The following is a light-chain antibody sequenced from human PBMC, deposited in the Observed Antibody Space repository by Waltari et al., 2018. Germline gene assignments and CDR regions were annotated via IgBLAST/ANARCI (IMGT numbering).Light chain of an antibody. V-gene: IGLV3-25*03. CDR2: KDS. CDR3: QSADSSGTYV. J-gene: IGLJ1*01. Sequence: SYELTQPPSVSVSPGQTARITCSGDALPKPYAYWYQQKPGQAPVLVIYKDSERPSVIPERFSCSSSGTTVTLTISGVQAEDEADYYCQSADSSGTYVFGTGTKVTVL. CDR1: ALPKPY.